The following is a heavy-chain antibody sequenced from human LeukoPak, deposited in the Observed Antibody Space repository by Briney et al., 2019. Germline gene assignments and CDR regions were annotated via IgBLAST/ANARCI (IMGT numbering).Heavy chain of an antibody. J-gene: IGHJ6*03. V-gene: IGHV1-46*01. Sequence: ASVKVSCKASGGTFSSYAISWVRQAPGQGLEWMGIINPSGGSTSYAQKFQGRVTMTRDTSTSTVYMELSSLRSEDTAVYYCARTTIFSYYDFWSGYYPYYYYYYMDVWGKGTTVTVSS. CDR3: ARTTIFSYYDFWSGYYPYYYYYYMDV. D-gene: IGHD3-3*01. CDR1: GGTFSSYA. CDR2: INPSGGST.